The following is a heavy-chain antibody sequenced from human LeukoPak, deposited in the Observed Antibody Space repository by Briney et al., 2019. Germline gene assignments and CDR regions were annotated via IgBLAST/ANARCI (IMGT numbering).Heavy chain of an antibody. CDR3: ARGSDNFWSGYSPSY. Sequence: ASVKVSCKASGYTFTGYYMHWVRQAPGQGLEWMGWINPNSGGTNYAQKFQGRVTMTRDTSISTAYMELSRLRSDDTAVYYCARGSDNFWSGYSPSYWGQGTLVTVSS. D-gene: IGHD3-3*01. CDR2: INPNSGGT. J-gene: IGHJ4*02. V-gene: IGHV1-2*02. CDR1: GYTFTGYY.